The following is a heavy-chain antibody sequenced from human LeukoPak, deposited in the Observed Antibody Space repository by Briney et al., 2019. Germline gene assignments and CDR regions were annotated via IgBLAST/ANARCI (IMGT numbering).Heavy chain of an antibody. CDR2: MYNSGST. CDR3: ARGIESYGDYGY. D-gene: IGHD4-17*01. J-gene: IGHJ4*02. V-gene: IGHV4-59*01. CDR1: GGSISGSY. Sequence: SETLSLTCTVSGGSISGSYWSLIRQPPGKGLEWIAYMYNSGSTNYNPSLKSRVTISIDTSKNQFSLKLSSLTAADTAIYYCARGIESYGDYGYWGQGILVTVSS.